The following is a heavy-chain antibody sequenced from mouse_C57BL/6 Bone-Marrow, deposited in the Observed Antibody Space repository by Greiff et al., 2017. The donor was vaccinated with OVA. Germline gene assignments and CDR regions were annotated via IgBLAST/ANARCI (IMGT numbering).Heavy chain of an antibody. CDR1: GFNIKNTY. D-gene: IGHD2-10*02. J-gene: IGHJ4*01. CDR2: IDPANGNT. Sequence: VQLKESVAELVRPGASVKLSCTASGFNIKNTYMHWVKQRPEQGLEWIGRIDPANGNTKYAPKFQGKATITADTASNTAYLQLSSLTSDDTAIYYCARGYGNYNYAMDYWGQGTSVTVSS. CDR3: ARGYGNYNYAMDY. V-gene: IGHV14-3*01.